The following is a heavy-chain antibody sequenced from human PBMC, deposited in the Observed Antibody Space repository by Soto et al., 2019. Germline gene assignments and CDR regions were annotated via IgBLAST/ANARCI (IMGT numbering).Heavy chain of an antibody. CDR3: AREGGGYYFDY. CDR2: ISSNGGST. CDR1: GFTFSSYA. V-gene: IGHV3-64*01. Sequence: EVQLVESGGGLVQPGGSLRLSCAASGFTFSSYAMHWVRQAPGKGLAYVSAISSNGGSTYYANSVKGRFTISRDNSKNTLYLQMGSLRAEDMAVYYCAREGGGYYFDYWGQGTLVTVSS. J-gene: IGHJ4*02. D-gene: IGHD3-16*01.